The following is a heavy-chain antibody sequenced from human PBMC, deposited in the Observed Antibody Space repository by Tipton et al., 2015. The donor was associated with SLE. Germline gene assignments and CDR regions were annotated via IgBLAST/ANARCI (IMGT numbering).Heavy chain of an antibody. J-gene: IGHJ5*02. D-gene: IGHD2-21*01. CDR1: GGSISSYY. CDR2: NYYSGST. V-gene: IGHV4-59*12. Sequence: TLSLTCTVSGGSISSYYWNWIRQPPGKGLEWIGYNYYSGSTNYNPSLKSRVTISVDTSKNQFSLKLSSVTAADTAVYYCARDQKASNLWGQGTLVTVSS. CDR3: ARDQKASNL.